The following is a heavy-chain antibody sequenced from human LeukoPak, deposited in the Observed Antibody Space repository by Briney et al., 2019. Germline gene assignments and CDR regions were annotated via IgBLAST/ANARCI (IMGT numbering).Heavy chain of an antibody. CDR2: ISDNGGGT. J-gene: IGHJ1*01. CDR1: GFTFSDYA. V-gene: IGHV3-23*01. D-gene: IGHD2-2*02. Sequence: GGSLRLSCTASGFTFSDYAMSWVRQAPGEGLEWVSSISDNGGGTYYADSVKGRFTISRDNSKNTLFLQMNSLRAEDSAVYYCAADRERDPSCYNLVGGQGTLITVSS. CDR3: AADRERDPSCYNLV.